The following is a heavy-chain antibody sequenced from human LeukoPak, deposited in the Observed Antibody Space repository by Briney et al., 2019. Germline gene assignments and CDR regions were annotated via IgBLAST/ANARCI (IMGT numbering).Heavy chain of an antibody. V-gene: IGHV3-9*03. Sequence: GGSLRLSCAASGFTFSSYWMHWVRQAPGKGLEWVSGINWNSGSIGYADSVKGRFTISRDNAKNSLYLQMNGLRLEDMALYYCAKSSSPMVVVVISDSYFDLWGRGTLVTVSS. CDR1: GFTFSSYW. CDR3: AKSSSPMVVVVISDSYFDL. D-gene: IGHD3-22*01. CDR2: INWNSGSI. J-gene: IGHJ2*01.